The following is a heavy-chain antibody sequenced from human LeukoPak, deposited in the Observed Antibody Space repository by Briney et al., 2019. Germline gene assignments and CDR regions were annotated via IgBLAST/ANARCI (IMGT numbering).Heavy chain of an antibody. Sequence: GGSLRLSCAASGFTFSNYAMSWVRQAPGKGLEWVSAIRGRGDSTYYADSVMGRFAISRDNSKNTLHLQLNYLRAEDTAVYYCAKEDYDSSGGFDSWGQGTLVTVSS. J-gene: IGHJ4*02. V-gene: IGHV3-23*01. CDR2: IRGRGDST. D-gene: IGHD3-22*01. CDR1: GFTFSNYA. CDR3: AKEDYDSSGGFDS.